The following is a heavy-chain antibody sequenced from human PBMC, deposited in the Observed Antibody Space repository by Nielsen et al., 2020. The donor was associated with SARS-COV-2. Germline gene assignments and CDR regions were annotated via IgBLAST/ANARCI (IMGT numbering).Heavy chain of an antibody. CDR3: VKGWVGTAGY. J-gene: IGHJ4*02. CDR2: IWYDGSNK. CDR1: GFTFSSYG. D-gene: IGHD1-1*01. V-gene: IGHV3-30*02. Sequence: GESLKISCAASGFTFSSYGMHWVRQAPGKGLEWVAVIWYDGSNKYYADSVKGRFTISRDNSKNTLYLQMSSLRAEDTAVYYCVKGWVGTAGYWGQGTLVTVSS.